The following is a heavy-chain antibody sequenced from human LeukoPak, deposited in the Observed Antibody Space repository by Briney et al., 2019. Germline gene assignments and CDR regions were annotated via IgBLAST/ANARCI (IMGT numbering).Heavy chain of an antibody. V-gene: IGHV3-21*01. Sequence: GGSLRLYCAASGFAFSSYSMNWVRQAPGKGLEWVSSISSSSSYIYYADSVKGRFTISRDNAKNSLYLQMNSLRAEDTAVYYCARSSQQQLVPGAFDIWGQGTMVTVSS. D-gene: IGHD6-13*01. CDR2: ISSSSSYI. J-gene: IGHJ3*02. CDR3: ARSSQQQLVPGAFDI. CDR1: GFAFSSYS.